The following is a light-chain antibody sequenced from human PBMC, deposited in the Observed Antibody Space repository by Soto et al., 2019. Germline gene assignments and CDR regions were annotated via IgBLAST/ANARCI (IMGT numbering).Light chain of an antibody. Sequence: EIVMTQSPATLSVSPGERATLSCRASQSVSSNLAWYQQKPGQAPRLLMYDASNRATAIPARFSGSGSGTDFTLTISSLEPEDFAVYYCQQRSNWPRTFGQGTKVDIK. V-gene: IGKV3-11*01. CDR1: QSVSSN. CDR3: QQRSNWPRT. J-gene: IGKJ1*01. CDR2: DAS.